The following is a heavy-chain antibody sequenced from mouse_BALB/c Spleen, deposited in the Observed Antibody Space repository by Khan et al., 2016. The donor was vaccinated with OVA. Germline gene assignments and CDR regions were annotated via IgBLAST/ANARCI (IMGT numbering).Heavy chain of an antibody. CDR1: GYTFTDYY. CDR2: VNPYNGGT. D-gene: IGHD2-1*01. V-gene: IGHV1-19*01. J-gene: IGHJ2*01. CDR3: ARFLYYGNYADY. Sequence: EVTLQESGPELVKPGASVKMSCKASGYTFTDYYMDWVKQSHGESFEWIGRVNPYNGGTSYNQKFKGKATLTVDKSSSTASMELNSLTSEDSAVYYCARFLYYGNYADYWGQGTTLTVSS.